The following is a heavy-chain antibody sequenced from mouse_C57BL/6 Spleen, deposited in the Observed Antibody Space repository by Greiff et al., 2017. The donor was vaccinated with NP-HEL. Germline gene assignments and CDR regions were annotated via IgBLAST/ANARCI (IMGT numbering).Heavy chain of an antibody. V-gene: IGHV5-4*03. D-gene: IGHD2-4*01. CDR1: GFTFSSYA. CDR3: ARRLYSEFAY. Sequence: EVKLVESGGGLVKPGGSLKLSCAASGFTFSSYAMSWVRQTPEKRLEWVATISDGGSYTYYPDNVKGRFTISRDNAKNNLYLQMSHLKSEDTAMYYCARRLYSEFAYWGQGTLVTVSA. CDR2: ISDGGSYT. J-gene: IGHJ3*01.